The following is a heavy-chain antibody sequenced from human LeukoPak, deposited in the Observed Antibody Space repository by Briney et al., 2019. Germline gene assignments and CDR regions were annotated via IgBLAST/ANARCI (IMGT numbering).Heavy chain of an antibody. J-gene: IGHJ6*01. D-gene: IGHD1-26*01. Sequence: ASVKVSCKASGYTFTSYYIHWVRQAPGQGLEWKGVLNPSGGSPIYPQKFQGRVTMTRDTSTSTVYMELSSLRSEDTAVYYCARGDSGYYYGMDVWGQGTTVTVSS. CDR3: ARGDSGYYYGMDV. V-gene: IGHV1-46*01. CDR2: LNPSGGSP. CDR1: GYTFTSYY.